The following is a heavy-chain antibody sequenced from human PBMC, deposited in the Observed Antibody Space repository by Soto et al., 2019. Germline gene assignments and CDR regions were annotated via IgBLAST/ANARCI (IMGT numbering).Heavy chain of an antibody. Sequence: GGSLRLSCAASGFTFSNAWMNWVRQAPGKGLEWVGRIKSKTDGGTTDYAAPVKGRFTISRDDSKNTLYLQMNSLKTEDTAVYYCTTAAYGTIVDYYYYGMDVWGQGTTVTVSS. CDR3: TTAAYGTIVDYYYYGMDV. D-gene: IGHD1-26*01. V-gene: IGHV3-15*07. J-gene: IGHJ6*02. CDR2: IKSKTDGGTT. CDR1: GFTFSNAW.